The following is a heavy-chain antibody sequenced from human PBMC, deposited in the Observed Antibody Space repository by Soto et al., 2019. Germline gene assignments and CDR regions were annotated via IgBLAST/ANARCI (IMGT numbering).Heavy chain of an antibody. V-gene: IGHV4-59*01. CDR1: GSSQIDYY. D-gene: IGHD6-19*01. CDR2: VHHSGST. J-gene: IGHJ4*02. CDR3: ATRPPERQWYGVFDY. Sequence: GSSQIDYYWSWIRQPPGKGPEWIGYVHHSGSTNYNPSLKSRVTMSLDTSKNQFSLTLNSVTAADTAMYYCATRPPERQWYGVFDYWGQGALVTVSS.